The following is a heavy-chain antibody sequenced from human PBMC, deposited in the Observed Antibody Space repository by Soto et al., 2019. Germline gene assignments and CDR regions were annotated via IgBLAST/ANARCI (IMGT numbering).Heavy chain of an antibody. Sequence: ASVKVSCKASGYTFTDYHIHWVRQAPGQGLEFMGWINANNGGAGSAQQFQGRVAVTRDTSITTVYMELSNLRSDDTAVYYCAREGGSETLQPSYNWFDTWGQGTLVTVSS. CDR2: INANNGGA. CDR1: GYTFTDYH. V-gene: IGHV1-2*02. J-gene: IGHJ5*02. D-gene: IGHD6-25*01. CDR3: AREGGSETLQPSYNWFDT.